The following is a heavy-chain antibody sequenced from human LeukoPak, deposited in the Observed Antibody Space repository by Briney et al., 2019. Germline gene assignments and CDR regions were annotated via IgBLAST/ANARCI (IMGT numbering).Heavy chain of an antibody. CDR2: ISAYNGNT. J-gene: IGHJ4*02. D-gene: IGHD3-9*01. V-gene: IGHV1-18*01. CDR1: GYTFTSYG. CDR3: ARAPPRGIRYFDQ. Sequence: GASVKVSCKASGYTFTSYGISWVRQAPGQGPEWMGWISAYNGNTNYAQKLQVSVTMTTDTSTRTAYMELRSLRSDDTAVYYCARAPPRGIRYFDQWGQRTLVTVSS.